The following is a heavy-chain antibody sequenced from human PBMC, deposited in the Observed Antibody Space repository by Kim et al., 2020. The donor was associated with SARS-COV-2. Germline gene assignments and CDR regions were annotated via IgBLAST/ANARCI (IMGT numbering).Heavy chain of an antibody. CDR1: GFTFSSYY. CDR3: ARHRSCAGSCGIDS. V-gene: IGHV3-7*03. Sequence: GGSLRLSCAASGFTFSSYYMSWVRQAPGKGLEWVAKIREAERGVEYVDSVKGRFTVSRDNAKNSLYLQMNSLRAEDTAVSYCARHRSCAGSCGIDSWGQG. CDR2: IREAERGV. J-gene: IGHJ4*02.